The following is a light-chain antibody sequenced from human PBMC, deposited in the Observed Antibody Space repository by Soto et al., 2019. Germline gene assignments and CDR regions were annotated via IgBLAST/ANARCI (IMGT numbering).Light chain of an antibody. Sequence: QSALTQPASVSGSPGQSITISCTGTSSDVGSYNLVSWYQQHPGKAPKLVIYEDSKRPSGVSNRFSGSKSGNTASLTVSGLQAEDEADYYCCSYAGSSTFVVFGGGTKLTVL. CDR3: CSYAGSSTFVV. CDR2: EDS. V-gene: IGLV2-23*02. J-gene: IGLJ2*01. CDR1: SSDVGSYNL.